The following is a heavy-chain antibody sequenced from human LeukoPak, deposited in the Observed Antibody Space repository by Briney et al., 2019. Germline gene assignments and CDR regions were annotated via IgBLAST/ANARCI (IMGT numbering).Heavy chain of an antibody. D-gene: IGHD2-15*01. J-gene: IGHJ4*02. CDR2: IIPILGIA. V-gene: IGHV1-69*04. Sequence: SVKVSCKASGGTFSSYAISWVRQAPGQGLEWMGRIIPILGIANYAQKFQGRVTITADKSTSTAYMELSSLRSEDTAVYYCARDGYCSGGSCYFFDYWGQGTLVTVSS. CDR1: GGTFSSYA. CDR3: ARDGYCSGGSCYFFDY.